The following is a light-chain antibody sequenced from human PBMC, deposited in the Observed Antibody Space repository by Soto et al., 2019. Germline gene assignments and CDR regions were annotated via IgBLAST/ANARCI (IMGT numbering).Light chain of an antibody. J-gene: IGLJ1*01. Sequence: QSALTQPASVSGSPGQSITISFTGTSSDVGSHNLVSWYQQHPGKAPKLIIYEVNKRPSGVSNRFSGSKSGNTASLTIFGLQTADEADYYFCSFAGSGTYVFGTGTKLTVL. V-gene: IGLV2-23*02. CDR2: EVN. CDR1: SSDVGSHNL. CDR3: CSFAGSGTYV.